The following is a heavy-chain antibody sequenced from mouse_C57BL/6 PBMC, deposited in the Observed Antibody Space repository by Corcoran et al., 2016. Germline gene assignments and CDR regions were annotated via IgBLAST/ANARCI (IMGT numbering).Heavy chain of an antibody. J-gene: IGHJ1*03. CDR3: ARGPYYYCSSRGYFDV. CDR2: IYPGDGDT. D-gene: IGHD1-1*01. CDR1: GYAFSSYW. V-gene: IGHV1-80*01. Sequence: QVQLQQSGAELVKPGASVKISCKASGYAFSSYWMNWVKQRPGKGLVWIGQIYPGDGDTNYNGKLKGKATLTADKSTSTAYMQLSSLTSEDSAVYFCARGPYYYCSSRGYFDVWGTGTTVTVSS.